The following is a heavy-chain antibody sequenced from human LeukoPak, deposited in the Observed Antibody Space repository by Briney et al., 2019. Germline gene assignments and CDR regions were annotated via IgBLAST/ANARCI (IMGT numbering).Heavy chain of an antibody. CDR3: ARDRGGSYSAIDY. Sequence: GGSLRLSCAASGFTFSSYSMNWVRQAPGKGLGWGSFISSSSSTIYYADSVKGRFTISRDKAKNSLYLQMNSLRAEDTAVYYCARDRGGSYSAIDYWGQGTLVTVSS. J-gene: IGHJ4*02. CDR2: ISSSSSTI. V-gene: IGHV3-48*01. D-gene: IGHD1-26*01. CDR1: GFTFSSYS.